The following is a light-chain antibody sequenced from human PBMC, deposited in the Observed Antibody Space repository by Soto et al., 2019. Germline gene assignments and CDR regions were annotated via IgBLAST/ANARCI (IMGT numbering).Light chain of an antibody. Sequence: EIVLTQSPGTLSLSPGEIATLSCRASQSVSSSYLAWYQQKPGQAPRLLIYGASNRASGIPDRFSGGASGTGFTLTISRLEPEDFAVYFCQQYGGSPPFTLGQGTKVDIK. V-gene: IGKV3-20*01. CDR1: QSVSSSY. J-gene: IGKJ2*01. CDR3: QQYGGSPPFT. CDR2: GAS.